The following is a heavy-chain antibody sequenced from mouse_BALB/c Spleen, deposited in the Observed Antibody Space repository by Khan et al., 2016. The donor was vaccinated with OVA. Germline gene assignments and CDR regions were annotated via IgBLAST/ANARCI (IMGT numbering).Heavy chain of an antibody. CDR1: GYSFTSYW. J-gene: IGHJ2*01. V-gene: IGHV1-5*01. D-gene: IGHD2-3*01. Sequence: VQLKESGTVLARPGASVKMSCKASGYSFTSYWMHWVKQRPGLGLEWIGAIYPGISDTRYNQKFKGKAKLTAVTSASTAYMELSSLTNDDSAVYYGTRSYDAYYFDYWGQGTLLTVSS. CDR2: IYPGISDT. CDR3: TRSYDAYYFDY.